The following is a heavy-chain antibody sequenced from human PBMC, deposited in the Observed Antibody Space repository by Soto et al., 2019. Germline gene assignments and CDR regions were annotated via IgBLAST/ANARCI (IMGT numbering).Heavy chain of an antibody. Sequence: GGSLRLSCAASGFTFSSYAMSWVRQAPGKGLEWVSAISGSGGSTYYADSVKGRFTISRDNSKNTLYLQMGSLRAEDMAVHYCARSRRDLLYDAFDIWGQGTMVTVSS. J-gene: IGHJ3*02. CDR1: GFTFSSYA. CDR2: ISGSGGST. CDR3: ARSRRDLLYDAFDI. V-gene: IGHV3-64*02. D-gene: IGHD1-26*01.